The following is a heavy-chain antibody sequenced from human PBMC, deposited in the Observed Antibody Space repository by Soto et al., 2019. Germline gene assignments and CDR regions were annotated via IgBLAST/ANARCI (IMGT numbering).Heavy chain of an antibody. CDR1: RFTFSAYA. J-gene: IGHJ6*02. CDR2: ISASGGKT. D-gene: IGHD6-6*01. Sequence: EVQLVESGGGLVQPGGSLRLSCVDSRFTFSAYAMSWVRQAPGKGLEWVADISASGGKTYHADSVKGRFTISRDNSKNTLYLQMNSLRAEDTALYYCAKFRSSSSFYYFYGLDVWGQGTTITVSS. CDR3: AKFRSSSSFYYFYGLDV. V-gene: IGHV3-23*04.